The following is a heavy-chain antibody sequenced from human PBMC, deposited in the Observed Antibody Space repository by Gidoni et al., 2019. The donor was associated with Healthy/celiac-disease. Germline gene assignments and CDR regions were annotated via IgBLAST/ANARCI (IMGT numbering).Heavy chain of an antibody. J-gene: IGHJ6*02. CDR1: GYYFTSYD. CDR3: ARTYDFRNRDYYDGMDV. V-gene: IGHV1-8*02. CDR2: MNPNNGNT. Sequence: QVQLVQSGAEVKKTGASVKGSCKADGYYFTSYDINWVRQATGQGLEWMGWMNPNNGNTGYAQKFQDRVTMTRNTSMSTAYMELSSLRSEDTAVYYCARTYDFRNRDYYDGMDVWGQGTTVTVSS. D-gene: IGHD3-3*01.